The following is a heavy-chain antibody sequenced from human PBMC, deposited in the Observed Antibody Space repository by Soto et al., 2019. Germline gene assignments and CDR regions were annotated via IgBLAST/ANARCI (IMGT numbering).Heavy chain of an antibody. D-gene: IGHD1-7*01. J-gene: IGHJ4*02. CDR3: ARGNYGASGIDY. V-gene: IGHV3-33*01. Sequence: SLRLSCEGSGFTFSNYGIHWVRQAPGMGLDWVAVIWYDGNNKYYSESVKGRFTISRDNSKNTVFLEMSSLRAEDTAVYYCARGNYGASGIDYWGPGALVTVSS. CDR2: IWYDGNNK. CDR1: GFTFSNYG.